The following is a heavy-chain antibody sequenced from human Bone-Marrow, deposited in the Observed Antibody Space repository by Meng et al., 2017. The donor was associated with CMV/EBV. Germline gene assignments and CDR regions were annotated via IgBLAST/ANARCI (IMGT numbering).Heavy chain of an antibody. Sequence: SETLSLTCTVSGGSTSSYYWSWIRQPPGKGLEWIGYIYYSGSTNYNPSLRSRVSISVDTSKNQFSLKLSSVTAADTAVYYCARDHGRGLRDQYYGLDVWGQGTTVTGSS. J-gene: IGHJ6*02. D-gene: IGHD3/OR15-3a*01. CDR2: IYYSGST. CDR1: GGSTSSYY. CDR3: ARDHGRGLRDQYYGLDV. V-gene: IGHV4-59*08.